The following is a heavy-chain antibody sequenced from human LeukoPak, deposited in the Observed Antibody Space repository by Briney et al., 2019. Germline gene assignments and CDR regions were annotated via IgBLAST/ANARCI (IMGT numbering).Heavy chain of an antibody. CDR2: IIPIFGTA. J-gene: IGHJ5*02. CDR1: GGTFSSYA. D-gene: IGHD6-13*01. V-gene: IGHV1-69*13. Sequence: SVKVSCKASGGTFSSYAISWVRQAPGQGLEWMGGIIPIFGTANYAQKFQGRVTITADESTSTAYMELSSLRSEDTAVYYCARRSMPAPGNWSDPWGQEPWSPSPQ. CDR3: ARRSMPAPGNWSDP.